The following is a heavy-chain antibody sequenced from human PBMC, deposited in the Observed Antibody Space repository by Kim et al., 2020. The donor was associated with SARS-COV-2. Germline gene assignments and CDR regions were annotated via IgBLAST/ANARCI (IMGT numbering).Heavy chain of an antibody. D-gene: IGHD6-6*01. Sequence: SETLSLTCTVSGGSISSYYWSWIRQPPGKGLEWIGYIYYSGSTNYNPSLKSRVTISVDTSKNQFSLKLSSVTAADTAVYYCARDISGHRSIAESLYGMDV. CDR1: GGSISSYY. J-gene: IGHJ6*01. CDR2: IYYSGST. V-gene: IGHV4-59*01. CDR3: ARDISGHRSIAESLYGMDV.